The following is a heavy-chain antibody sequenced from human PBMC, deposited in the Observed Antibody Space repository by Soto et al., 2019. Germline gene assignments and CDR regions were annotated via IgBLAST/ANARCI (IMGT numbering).Heavy chain of an antibody. V-gene: IGHV4-34*01. CDR3: ARGQEGVVATH. Sequence: QVQLQQWGAGLLKPSETLSLNCAVNGGSLSGYYWSWIRQPPGKGLEWIGEIKDGGSTNYSPSLKSRATISSDTSNNQFSLRLNSVTAGDTGVYYCARGQEGVVATHWDQGTLVTVSS. D-gene: IGHD5-12*01. CDR1: GGSLSGYY. CDR2: IKDGGST. J-gene: IGHJ4*02.